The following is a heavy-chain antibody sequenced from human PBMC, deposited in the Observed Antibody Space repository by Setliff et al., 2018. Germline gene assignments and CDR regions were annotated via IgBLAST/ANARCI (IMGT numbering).Heavy chain of an antibody. CDR1: GGSFSGYY. Sequence: LSLTCAVYGGSFSGYYWSWIRQPPGKGLEWIGEINHSGSTNYNPSLKSRVTISVDTSKNQFSLKLSSVTAADTAVYYCARVRRQWLARAFDIWGQGTMVTVSS. J-gene: IGHJ3*02. D-gene: IGHD6-19*01. CDR2: INHSGST. V-gene: IGHV4-34*01. CDR3: ARVRRQWLARAFDI.